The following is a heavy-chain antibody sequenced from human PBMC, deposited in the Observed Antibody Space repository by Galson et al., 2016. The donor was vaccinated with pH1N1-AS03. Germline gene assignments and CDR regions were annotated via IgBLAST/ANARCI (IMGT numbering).Heavy chain of an antibody. CDR1: GFTVGNNY. CDR3: ATNGRYDSA. V-gene: IGHV3-66*02. D-gene: IGHD3-22*01. Sequence: SLRLSCAASGFTVGNNYMNWVRQAPGKGLEWVSLIYSGGDTYYADSVKGRFTISRDSSKNTLHLQMNSLQPEDTAVYYRATNGRYDSAWGQGTLVTVSS. J-gene: IGHJ5*02. CDR2: IYSGGDT.